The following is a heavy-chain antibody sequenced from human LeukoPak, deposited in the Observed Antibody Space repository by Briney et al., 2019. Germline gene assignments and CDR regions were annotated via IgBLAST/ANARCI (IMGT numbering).Heavy chain of an antibody. Sequence: GASVTVSCKACGYTFTSYDINGVRQAPGQGREGRGWMNPKSVNTVYAQRSKGRVTMTRHTSISTAYMELSSLSSEDPAVYYCARVRPPRYCSGGSCARTGNWFDPWGQGTLVTVS. CDR1: GYTFTSYD. J-gene: IGHJ5*02. CDR3: ARVRPPRYCSGGSCARTGNWFDP. CDR2: MNPKSVNT. V-gene: IGHV1-8*01. D-gene: IGHD2-15*01.